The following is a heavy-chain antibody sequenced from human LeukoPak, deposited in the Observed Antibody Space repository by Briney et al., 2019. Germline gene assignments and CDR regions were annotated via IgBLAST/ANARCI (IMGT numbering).Heavy chain of an antibody. V-gene: IGHV4-39*01. CDR2: IYYSGST. Sequence: PSETLSLTCTVSGGSISSSSYYWGWIRQPPGKGLEWIGSIYYSGSTYYNPSLKSRVTRSVDTSKNQFSLKLSSVTAADTAVYYCAVTGYSGYRQSKIDYWGQGTLVTVSS. D-gene: IGHD5-12*01. CDR3: AVTGYSGYRQSKIDY. CDR1: GGSISSSSYY. J-gene: IGHJ4*02.